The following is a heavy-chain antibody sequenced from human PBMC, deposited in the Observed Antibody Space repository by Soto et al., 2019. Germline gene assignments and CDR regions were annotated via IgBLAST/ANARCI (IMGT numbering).Heavy chain of an antibody. CDR1: GFTFSSYG. J-gene: IGHJ6*02. Sequence: QVQLVEFGGGVVQPGRSLRLSCAASGFTFSSYGMHWVRQAPGKGLEWVAVIWYDGSNKYYADSVKGRFTISRDNSKNTLYLQMNSLRAEDTAVYYCARDQGYYGMDVWGQGTTVTVSS. CDR2: IWYDGSNK. V-gene: IGHV3-33*01. CDR3: ARDQGYYGMDV.